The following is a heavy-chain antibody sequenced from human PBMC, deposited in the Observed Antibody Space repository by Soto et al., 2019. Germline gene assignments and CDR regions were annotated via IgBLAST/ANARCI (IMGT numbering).Heavy chain of an antibody. CDR3: ARATIVLVPAAMVSHWFDP. CDR2: IYYSGST. J-gene: IGHJ5*02. D-gene: IGHD2-2*01. V-gene: IGHV4-59*08. CDR1: GGSISSYY. Sequence: SETLSLTCTVSGGSISSYYWSWIRQPPGKGLELIGYIYYSGSTNYNPSLKSRVTISVDTSKNLFSLKLSSVTAADTAVYYCARATIVLVPAAMVSHWFDPWGQGTLVTVSS.